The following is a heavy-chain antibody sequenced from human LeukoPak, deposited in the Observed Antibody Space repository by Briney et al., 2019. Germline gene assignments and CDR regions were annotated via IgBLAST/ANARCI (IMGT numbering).Heavy chain of an antibody. CDR2: ISYDGSNK. D-gene: IGHD2-21*02. CDR3: ATTHVVVTANFDY. J-gene: IGHJ4*02. CDR1: GFTFSSYA. Sequence: GGSLRLSCAASGFTFSSYAMHWVRQAPGKGLEWVAVISYDGSNKYYADSVKGRFTISRDNSKNTLYLQMNSLRAEDTAVYYCATTHVVVTANFDYWGQGPWSPSPQ. V-gene: IGHV3-30-3*01.